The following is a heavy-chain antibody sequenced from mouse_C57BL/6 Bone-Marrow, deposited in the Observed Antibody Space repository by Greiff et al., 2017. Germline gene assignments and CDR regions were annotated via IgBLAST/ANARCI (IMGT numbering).Heavy chain of an antibody. CDR2: INPNYGTT. CDR3: ARGPIYYGYLDY. D-gene: IGHD2-1*01. Sequence: EVKLMESGPELVKPGASVKISCKASGYSFTDYNMNWVKQSNGQSLEWIGVINPNYGTTSYNQKFKGKATLTVDQSSSTAYMQLNSLTSGDSAVDDCARGPIYYGYLDYWGQGTTLTVSS. J-gene: IGHJ2*01. CDR1: GYSFTDYN. V-gene: IGHV1-39*01.